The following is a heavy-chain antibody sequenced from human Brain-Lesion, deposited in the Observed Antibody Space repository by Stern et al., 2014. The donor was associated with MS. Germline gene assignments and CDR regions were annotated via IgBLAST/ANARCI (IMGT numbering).Heavy chain of an antibody. CDR2: FDTEDGET. V-gene: IGHV1-24*01. Sequence: VQLVQSGAEVKKPGASVKVSCKVSGYTLTELSMHWVRQAPSKGLEWMVGFDTEDGETIYAQKFQGRVTMTEDTSTDTAYMELSSLRSEDTAVYYCATLSPGAGGNYYRHFDYWGQGTLVTVSS. CDR1: GYTLTELS. D-gene: IGHD1-26*01. J-gene: IGHJ4*02. CDR3: ATLSPGAGGNYYRHFDY.